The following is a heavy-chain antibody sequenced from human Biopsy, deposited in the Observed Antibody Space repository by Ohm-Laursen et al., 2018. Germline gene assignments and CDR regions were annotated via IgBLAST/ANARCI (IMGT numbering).Heavy chain of an antibody. D-gene: IGHD3-22*01. J-gene: IGHJ4*02. CDR1: GFTLSSYA. V-gene: IGHV3-23*01. CDR2: ITSSGDTT. CDR3: AKDQGYYYDRSVYYYFDY. Sequence: SLRLSCAATGFTLSSYAMSWVRQAPGKGLEWVSAITSSGDTTYYSDSVKGRLTISRDSSKNTLHLQMNSLRAEDTAVYYCAKDQGYYYDRSVYYYFDYWGQGTLVTVSS.